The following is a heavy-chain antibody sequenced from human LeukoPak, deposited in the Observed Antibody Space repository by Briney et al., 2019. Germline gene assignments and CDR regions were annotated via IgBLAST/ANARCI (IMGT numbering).Heavy chain of an antibody. V-gene: IGHV3-9*03. D-gene: IGHD5-12*01. CDR1: GFTFDDYA. Sequence: GRSLRLSCAASGFTFDDYAMHWVRQAPGKGLEWVSGISWNSGSIGYADSVEGRFTISRDNAKNSLYLQMNSLRAEDMALYYCAKGIDSGYDSGLFDYWGQGTLVTVSS. CDR2: ISWNSGSI. CDR3: AKGIDSGYDSGLFDY. J-gene: IGHJ4*02.